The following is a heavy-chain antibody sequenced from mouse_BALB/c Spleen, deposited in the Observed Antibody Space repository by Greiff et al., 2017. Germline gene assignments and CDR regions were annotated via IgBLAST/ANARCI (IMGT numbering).Heavy chain of an antibody. CDR1: GFTFNTYA. J-gene: IGHJ4*01. D-gene: IGHD2-14*01. V-gene: IGHV10-1*02. CDR2: IRSKSNNYAT. CDR3: VRDYRYGYYYAMDY. Sequence: EVKVVESGGGLVQPKGSLKLSCAASGFTFNTYAMNWVRQAPGKGLEWVARIRSKSNNYATYYADSVKDRFTISRDDSQSMLYLQMNNLKTEDTAMYYCVRDYRYGYYYAMDYWGQGTSVTVSS.